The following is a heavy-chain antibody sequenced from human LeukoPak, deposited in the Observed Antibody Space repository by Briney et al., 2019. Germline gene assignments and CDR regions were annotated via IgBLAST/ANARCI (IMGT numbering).Heavy chain of an antibody. J-gene: IGHJ4*02. D-gene: IGHD3-10*01. CDR1: GGSISSGDYY. CDR2: IYYSGTT. V-gene: IGHV4-30-4*01. Sequence: SETLSLTCTVSGGSISSGDYYWSWIRQPPGKGLEWIGYIYYSGTTYYNPSLKSRVTISVDTSKNQFSLKLTSVTAADTAVYFCARGPYGSGSYYWGQGTLVTASS. CDR3: ARGPYGSGSYY.